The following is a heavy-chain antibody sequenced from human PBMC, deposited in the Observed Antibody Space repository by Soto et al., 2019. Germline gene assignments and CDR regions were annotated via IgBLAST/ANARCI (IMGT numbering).Heavy chain of an antibody. CDR3: ARWRIRAHAFDI. CDR2: ISAYNGNT. J-gene: IGHJ3*02. CDR1: GYTFTSYG. D-gene: IGHD2-15*01. Sequence: ASVKVSCKASGYTFTSYGISWVRQAPGQGLEWMGWISAYNGNTNYVQKLQGRVTMTTDTSTSTAYMELRSLRSDDTAVYYCARWRIRAHAFDIWGQGTMVTVSS. V-gene: IGHV1-18*01.